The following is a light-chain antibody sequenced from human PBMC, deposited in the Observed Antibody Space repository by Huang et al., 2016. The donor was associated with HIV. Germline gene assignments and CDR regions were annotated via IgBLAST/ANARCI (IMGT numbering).Light chain of an antibody. V-gene: IGKV1-39*01. Sequence: DIQMTQSPSSLSASVGDRVTITCRASQSITTYLNWYQQKPGKAPTLLIYATDNLQSGVPSRFSCRGSGTEFTLTISSLQPDDFATYYCQQGYTTSWTFGPGTKVE. CDR2: ATD. J-gene: IGKJ1*01. CDR1: QSITTY. CDR3: QQGYTTSWT.